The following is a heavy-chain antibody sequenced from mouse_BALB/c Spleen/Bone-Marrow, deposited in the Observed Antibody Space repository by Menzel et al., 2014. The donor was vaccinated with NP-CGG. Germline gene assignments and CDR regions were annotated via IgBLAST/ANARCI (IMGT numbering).Heavy chain of an antibody. D-gene: IGHD4-1*01. Sequence: QVQLQHSGAELMKPGASVKISCKATGYTFSSYWIDWVKQRPGHGLEWIGEILPGSGSTNYNEKFKGKATFTADTSSNTAYMQLSSLTSEDSAVYYCARTGTDWYFDVWGAGTTVTVSS. J-gene: IGHJ1*01. V-gene: IGHV1-9*01. CDR1: GYTFSSYW. CDR2: ILPGSGST. CDR3: ARTGTDWYFDV.